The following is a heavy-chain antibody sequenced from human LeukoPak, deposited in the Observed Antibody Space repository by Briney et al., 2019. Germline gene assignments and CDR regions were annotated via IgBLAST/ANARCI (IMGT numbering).Heavy chain of an antibody. CDR2: ISYDGSNK. CDR1: GFTFSSYA. D-gene: IGHD3-16*01. V-gene: IGHV3-30*04. Sequence: GGSLRLSCAASGFTFSSYAMHWVRQAPGKGLEWVAVISYDGSNKYYADSVKGLFTISRDNSKNTLYLQMNSLRAEDTAVYYCAREGGALTPFDYWGQGTLVTVSS. J-gene: IGHJ4*02. CDR3: AREGGALTPFDY.